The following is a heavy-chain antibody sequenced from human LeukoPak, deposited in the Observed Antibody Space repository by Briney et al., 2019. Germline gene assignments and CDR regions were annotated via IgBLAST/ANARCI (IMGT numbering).Heavy chain of an antibody. J-gene: IGHJ4*02. CDR2: INPSGGST. D-gene: IGHD1-26*01. V-gene: IGHV1-46*01. CDR3: ARDERELGAIDY. CDR1: GYTFTSYD. Sequence: GASVKVSCKASGYTFTSYDINWVRQAPGQGLEWMGIINPSGGSTSYAQKFQGRVTMTRDTSTSTVYMELSSLRSEDTAVYYCARDERELGAIDYWGQGTLVTVSS.